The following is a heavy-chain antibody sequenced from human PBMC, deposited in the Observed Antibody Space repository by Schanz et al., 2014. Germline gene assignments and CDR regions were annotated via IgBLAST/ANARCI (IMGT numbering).Heavy chain of an antibody. Sequence: QVQLQESGPGLVKPSETLSLTCTVSGGSITGYYWSWIRQPPGKGLEWIGFISYRGVTNHNPSLKSRVPLSVDTSKTQLSRRGNSGTAADTAVYYCARHYDAFDIWGQGTTVIVSS. CDR1: GGSITGYY. V-gene: IGHV4-59*08. CDR2: ISYRGVT. J-gene: IGHJ3*02. CDR3: ARHYDAFDI.